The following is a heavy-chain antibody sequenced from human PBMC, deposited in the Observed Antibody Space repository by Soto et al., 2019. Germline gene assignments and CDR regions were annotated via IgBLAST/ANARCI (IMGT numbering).Heavy chain of an antibody. D-gene: IGHD2-15*01. CDR3: ARDIVVVVAATSDDAFDI. CDR1: GFTFSSYW. V-gene: IGHV3-7*01. J-gene: IGHJ3*02. Sequence: EVQLVESGGGLVQPGGSLRLSCAASGFTFSSYWMSWVRQAPGKGLEWVANIKQDGSEKYYVDSVKGRFTISRENANNSLYLQINSLRAEDTAVYYCARDIVVVVAATSDDAFDIWGQGTMVTVSS. CDR2: IKQDGSEK.